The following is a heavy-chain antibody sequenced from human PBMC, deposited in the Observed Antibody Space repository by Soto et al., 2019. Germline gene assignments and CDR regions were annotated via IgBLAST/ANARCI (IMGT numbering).Heavy chain of an antibody. CDR3: AKDEWFGELLDYYYYGMDV. Sequence: GGSLRLSCAASGFTFSSYAMSWVRQAPGKGLEWVSAISGSGGSTYYADSVKGRFTISRDNSKNTLYLQMNSLRAEDTAVYYCAKDEWFGELLDYYYYGMDVWGQGTTVTV. D-gene: IGHD3-10*01. J-gene: IGHJ6*02. CDR1: GFTFSSYA. V-gene: IGHV3-23*01. CDR2: ISGSGGST.